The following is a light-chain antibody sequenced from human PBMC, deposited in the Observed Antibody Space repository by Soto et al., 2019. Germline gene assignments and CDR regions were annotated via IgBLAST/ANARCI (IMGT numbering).Light chain of an antibody. CDR1: GSSIGTNT. CDR2: GNN. V-gene: IGLV1-44*01. J-gene: IGLJ2*01. Sequence: QSVLTQPPSASGTPGQRVTISCSGSGSSIGTNTVNWYRQLPGTAPKLLIYGNNRRPSGVPDRFSGSKSGTSASLAISGLRSEDEAEYYCTAWDGSLNNVLFGGGTKVTVL. CDR3: TAWDGSLNNVL.